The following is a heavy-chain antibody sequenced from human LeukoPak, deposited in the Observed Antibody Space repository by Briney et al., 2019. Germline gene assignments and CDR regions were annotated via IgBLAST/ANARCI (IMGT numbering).Heavy chain of an antibody. CDR1: GFTFGSFP. CDR3: AIHYVWGSYRQFDY. Sequence: GGSLRLSCAASGFTFGSFPMSWVRQAPGKGLEWVSSISGNGGASYYADSVKGRLTISRDNSRNTLYLQMNSLRAEDTAVYYCAIHYVWGSYRQFDYWGQGTLVTVSS. D-gene: IGHD3-16*02. CDR2: ISGNGGAS. V-gene: IGHV3-23*01. J-gene: IGHJ4*02.